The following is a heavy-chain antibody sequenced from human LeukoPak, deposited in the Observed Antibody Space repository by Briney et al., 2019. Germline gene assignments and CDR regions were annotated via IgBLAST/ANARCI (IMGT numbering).Heavy chain of an antibody. Sequence: GGSLRLSCAASGFTFSSYWMSWVRQAPGKGLEWVANIKQDGGEKYYVDSVKGRFTISRDNAKSSLYLQMNSLRAEDTAVYYCARDLGGWTEDGIDVWGQGTTVTVSS. CDR2: IKQDGGEK. D-gene: IGHD3/OR15-3a*01. V-gene: IGHV3-7*01. J-gene: IGHJ6*02. CDR1: GFTFSSYW. CDR3: ARDLGGWTEDGIDV.